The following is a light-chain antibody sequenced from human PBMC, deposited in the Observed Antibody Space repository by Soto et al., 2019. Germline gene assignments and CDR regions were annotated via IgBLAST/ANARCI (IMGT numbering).Light chain of an antibody. CDR1: SSNIGSNY. CDR3: AAWDDGLSGYV. V-gene: IGLV1-47*01. J-gene: IGLJ1*01. Sequence: QSVLTQPPSTSGTPGQRVTISCSGSSSNIGSNYVYWYQQLPGTAPKLLIYRSNQRPSGVPDRFSDSKSGTSASLAISGLRSEDEADYFCAAWDDGLSGYVFGPGTQLTVL. CDR2: RSN.